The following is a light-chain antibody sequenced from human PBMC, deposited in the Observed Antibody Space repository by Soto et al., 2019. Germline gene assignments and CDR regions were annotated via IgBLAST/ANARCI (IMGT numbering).Light chain of an antibody. CDR2: EVS. J-gene: IGLJ1*01. V-gene: IGLV2-8*01. CDR3: SSYAGSNIHYV. Sequence: QSVLTQPPSASGSPGQSVTISCTGTSSDVGGYNYVSWYQQHPGKAPKLIIYEVSKRPSGVPDRSSGSKSGSTASLTVSGLQAEDEADYYCSSYAGSNIHYVFGTGTKVTVL. CDR1: SSDVGGYNY.